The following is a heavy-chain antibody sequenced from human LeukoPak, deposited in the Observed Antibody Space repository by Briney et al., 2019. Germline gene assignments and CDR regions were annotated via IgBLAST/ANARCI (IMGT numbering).Heavy chain of an antibody. D-gene: IGHD4-17*01. CDR2: ISGIGST. V-gene: IGHV3-23*01. CDR1: GFTFSTYG. Sequence: GGSLRLSCAASGFTFSTYGMDWVRQAPGKGLEWVSSISGIGSTFYADSVKGRFTISRDNSKKTLYLQLNSLRAEDTALYYCATHDPGDYRTDFGYWGQGTLVTVSS. CDR3: ATHDPGDYRTDFGY. J-gene: IGHJ4*02.